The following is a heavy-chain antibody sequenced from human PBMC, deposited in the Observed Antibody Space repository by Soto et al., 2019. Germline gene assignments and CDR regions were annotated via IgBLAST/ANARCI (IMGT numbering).Heavy chain of an antibody. CDR1: GFTFSSYG. Sequence: GGSLRLSCAASGFTFSSYGMHWVRQAPGKGLEWVAVIWYDGSNKYYADSVKGRFTISRDNSKNTLYLQMNSLRAEDTAVYYCARDGGQIVGATHTYYYYGMDVWGQGTTVTVSS. CDR3: ARDGGQIVGATHTYYYYGMDV. J-gene: IGHJ6*02. D-gene: IGHD1-26*01. V-gene: IGHV3-33*01. CDR2: IWYDGSNK.